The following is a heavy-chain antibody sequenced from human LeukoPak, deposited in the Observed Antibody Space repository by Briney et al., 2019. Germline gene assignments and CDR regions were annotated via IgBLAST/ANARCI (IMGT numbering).Heavy chain of an antibody. Sequence: PSETLSLTCTDSDGSISSGTYSWNWIRQPAGKGLEWIGRIYTSGSTNYNPSLKSRVTISVDTSKNQFSLKLSSVTAADTAVYYCARQTTVTTFDPWGQGTLVTVSS. CDR1: DGSISSGTYS. V-gene: IGHV4-61*02. J-gene: IGHJ5*02. D-gene: IGHD4-11*01. CDR3: ARQTTVTTFDP. CDR2: IYTSGST.